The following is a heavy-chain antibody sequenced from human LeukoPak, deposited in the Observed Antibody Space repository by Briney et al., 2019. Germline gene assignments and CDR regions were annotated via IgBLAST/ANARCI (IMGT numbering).Heavy chain of an antibody. D-gene: IGHD2-15*01. J-gene: IGHJ6*02. V-gene: IGHV3-66*01. CDR2: IYSGGST. CDR3: AREAGYCSGGSCSRTWGYYYYYGMDV. Sequence: PGGPLRLSCAASGFTVSSNYMSWVRQAPGKGLEWVSVIYSGGSTYYADSVKGRFTISRDNSKNTLYLQMNSLRAEDTAVYYCAREAGYCSGGSCSRTWGYYYYYGMDVWGQGTTVTVSS. CDR1: GFTVSSNY.